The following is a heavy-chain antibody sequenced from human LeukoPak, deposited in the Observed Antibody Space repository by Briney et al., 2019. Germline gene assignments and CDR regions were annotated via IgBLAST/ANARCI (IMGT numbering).Heavy chain of an antibody. Sequence: GGSLRLSCAASGFTCSNYWMHWLRQGPGKGLVWVSRINSDGRLTSYADTVKGRFTISRDNAKNTLYLQMNSLRAEDTAVYYCARDLRTPSDTNIAIDYWGQGTLVTVSS. CDR3: ARDLRTPSDTNIAIDY. CDR1: GFTCSNYW. V-gene: IGHV3-74*01. D-gene: IGHD4-23*01. CDR2: INSDGRLT. J-gene: IGHJ4*02.